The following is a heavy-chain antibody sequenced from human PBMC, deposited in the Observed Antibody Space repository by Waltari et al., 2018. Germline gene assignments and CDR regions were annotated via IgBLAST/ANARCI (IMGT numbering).Heavy chain of an antibody. CDR3: ARGPTMVVDYWYFDL. J-gene: IGHJ2*01. V-gene: IGHV3-53*01. Sequence: EVQLVESGGGLIQPGGSLRLSCAASGFTVSSNYMSWVRQAPGKGLEWVSVIYSGGSTYYADSVKGRFTISRDNSKNTLYLQMNSLRAEDTAVYYCARGPTMVVDYWYFDLWGRGTLVTVSS. D-gene: IGHD2-15*01. CDR2: IYSGGST. CDR1: GFTVSSNY.